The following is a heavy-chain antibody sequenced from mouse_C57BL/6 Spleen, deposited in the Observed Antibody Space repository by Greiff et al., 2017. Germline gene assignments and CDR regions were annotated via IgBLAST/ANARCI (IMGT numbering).Heavy chain of an antibody. J-gene: IGHJ4*01. CDR3: ARGWVTTGYYAMDY. V-gene: IGHV1-53*01. D-gene: IGHD2-2*01. CDR1: GYTFTSYW. Sequence: QVQLQQSGTELVKPGASVKLSCKASGYTFTSYWMHWVKPRPGQGLEWIGNINPSNGGTTYNEKFKSKATLTVDKSSSTAYMQLSSLTSEDSAVYYCARGWVTTGYYAMDYWGQGTSVTVSS. CDR2: INPSNGGT.